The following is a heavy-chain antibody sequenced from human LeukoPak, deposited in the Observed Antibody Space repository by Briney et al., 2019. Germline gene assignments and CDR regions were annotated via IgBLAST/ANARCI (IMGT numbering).Heavy chain of an antibody. V-gene: IGHV1-18*01. D-gene: IGHD2-2*01. CDR2: ISAYNGNT. CDR3: ARDIVDIVVVPAADDAFDI. Sequence: GASVKVSCKASGYTFTSYGISWVRQAPGQGLEWMGWISAYNGNTNYAQKLQGRVTMTTDTSTSTAYMELRSLRSDDTAVYYCARDIVDIVVVPAADDAFDIWGQGTMVTVSS. CDR1: GYTFTSYG. J-gene: IGHJ3*02.